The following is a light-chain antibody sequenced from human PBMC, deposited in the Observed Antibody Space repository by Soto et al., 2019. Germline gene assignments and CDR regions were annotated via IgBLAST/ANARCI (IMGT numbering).Light chain of an antibody. V-gene: IGKV1-5*03. CDR2: KAS. CDR1: QTISSW. J-gene: IGKJ1*01. CDR3: QQYNSYSRT. Sequence: DIQLTQSPSSLSGSVGDRVTITCRASQTISSWLAWYQQKPGKAPKLLIYKASSLESGVPSRFSGSGSGTEFTLTISSLQPDDFETYYCQQYNSYSRTFGQGTKVDIK.